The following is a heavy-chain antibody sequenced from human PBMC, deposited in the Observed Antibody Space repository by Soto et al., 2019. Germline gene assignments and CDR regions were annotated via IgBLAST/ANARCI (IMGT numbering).Heavy chain of an antibody. V-gene: IGHV3-9*01. D-gene: IGHD2-21*02. CDR2: ISWNSGTI. J-gene: IGHJ6*02. CDR3: AKSTCGTANGRGV. Sequence: EVQVVESGGGLVQPGRSLRLSCAASGFSFDDYAMHWVRQAPGKGLEWVSGISWNSGTIGYADSVKGRFTISRDNAKNSLYLQMNSLRAEDTALYYCAKSTCGTANGRGVCGQGTTVTVSS. CDR1: GFSFDDYA.